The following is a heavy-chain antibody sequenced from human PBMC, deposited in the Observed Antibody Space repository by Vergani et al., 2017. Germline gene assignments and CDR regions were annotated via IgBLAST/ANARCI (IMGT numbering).Heavy chain of an antibody. D-gene: IGHD2-2*01. CDR3: ARSSSTRLNWFDP. V-gene: IGHV4-34*01. CDR1: GGSFSGYY. J-gene: IGHJ5*02. CDR2: INHSGST. Sequence: QVQLQQWGAGLLKPSETLSLTCAVYGGSFSGYYWSWIRQPPGKGLEWIGEINHSGSTNYNPSLKSRVTISVDTSKNQFPLKLSSVTAADTAVYYCARSSSTRLNWFDPWGQGTLVTVSS.